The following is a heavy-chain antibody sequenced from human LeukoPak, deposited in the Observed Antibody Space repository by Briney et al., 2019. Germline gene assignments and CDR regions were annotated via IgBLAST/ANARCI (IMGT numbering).Heavy chain of an antibody. Sequence: ASVKVSCKASGSTFSSYAISWVRQAPGQGLEWMGGIIPIFGTANYAQKFQGRVTITTDESTSTAYMELSSLRSEDTAVYYCARVAPHPSAAPFYMDVWGKGTTVTVSS. CDR1: GSTFSSYA. CDR2: IIPIFGTA. D-gene: IGHD2-21*01. CDR3: ARVAPHPSAAPFYMDV. J-gene: IGHJ6*03. V-gene: IGHV1-69*05.